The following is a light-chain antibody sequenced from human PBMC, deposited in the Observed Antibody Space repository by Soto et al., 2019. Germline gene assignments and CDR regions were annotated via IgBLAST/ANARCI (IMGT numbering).Light chain of an antibody. CDR1: QGISSY. Sequence: DIQLTQSPSFLSASVGDRVTITCRARQGISSYLAWYQQKPGKAPKLLIYAASTLQSGVPSRFSGSVSGTEFTLTIRSLQPEDCATFYCQQLNSYPPTVRGGTKVEIK. CDR2: AAS. V-gene: IGKV1-9*01. CDR3: QQLNSYPPT. J-gene: IGKJ4*01.